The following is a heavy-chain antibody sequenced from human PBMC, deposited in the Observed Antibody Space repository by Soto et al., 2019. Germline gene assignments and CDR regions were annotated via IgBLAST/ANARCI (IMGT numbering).Heavy chain of an antibody. CDR1: GCSFTNYW. Sequence: GEALTISCKPSGCSFTNYWITWERQVPGKGLEWMGNIDPVDSYANYSPSFQGHVTFSVDTSISTAFLHWSSLKASDSATYFCARIESIARNWFDPWGQGTLVPVSS. J-gene: IGHJ5*02. CDR2: IDPVDSYA. D-gene: IGHD6-13*01. CDR3: ARIESIARNWFDP. V-gene: IGHV5-10-1*01.